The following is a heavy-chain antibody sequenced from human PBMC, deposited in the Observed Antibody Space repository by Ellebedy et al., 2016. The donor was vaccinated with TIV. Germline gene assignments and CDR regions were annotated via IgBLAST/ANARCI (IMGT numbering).Heavy chain of an antibody. J-gene: IGHJ4*02. D-gene: IGHD3-16*01. Sequence: ASVKVSCKASGYTFTSYFMHWVRQAPGQGLEWMGIINPSGGSTSYAQKFQGRVTMTRDTSTSTVYMELSSLRSDDTAVYYCARDWDSYGYAYWGQGTLVTVSS. V-gene: IGHV1-46*01. CDR3: ARDWDSYGYAY. CDR1: GYTFTSYF. CDR2: INPSGGST.